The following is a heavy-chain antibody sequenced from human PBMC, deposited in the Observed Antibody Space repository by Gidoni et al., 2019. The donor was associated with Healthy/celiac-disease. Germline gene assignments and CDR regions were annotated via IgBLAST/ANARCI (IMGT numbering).Heavy chain of an antibody. CDR3: AKLYVRFEEQGDY. D-gene: IGHD3-10*01. CDR1: GFTFSSYA. CDR2: ISGSGGST. V-gene: IGHV3-23*01. Sequence: EVQLLASGGGLVQPGGSLRLSCAASGFTFSSYAMSWVRQAPGKGLEWVSAISGSGGSTYYADSVKGRFTISRDNSKNALYLQMNSLRAEDTAVYYCAKLYVRFEEQGDYWGQGTLVTVSS. J-gene: IGHJ4*02.